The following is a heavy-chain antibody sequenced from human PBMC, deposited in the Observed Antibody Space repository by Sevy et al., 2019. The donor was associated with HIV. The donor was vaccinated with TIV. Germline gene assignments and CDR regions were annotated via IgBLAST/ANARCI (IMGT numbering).Heavy chain of an antibody. CDR2: ISYDGSNK. D-gene: IGHD3-16*01. Sequence: GGSLRLSCAASGFTFSSYAMHWVRQAPGKGLEGVAVISYDGSNKYYADSVKGRFTISRDNSKNTLYLQMNSLRAEDTAVYYCARDGDGGDYFDYWGQGTLVTVSS. CDR1: GFTFSSYA. CDR3: ARDGDGGDYFDY. J-gene: IGHJ4*02. V-gene: IGHV3-30-3*01.